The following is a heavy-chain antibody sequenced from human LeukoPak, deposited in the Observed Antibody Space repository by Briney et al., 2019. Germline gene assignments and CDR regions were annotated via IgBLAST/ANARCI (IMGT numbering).Heavy chain of an antibody. V-gene: IGHV3-23*01. J-gene: IGHJ4*02. CDR2: ISGSGGRT. CDR3: AKGLDSSGYPDY. Sequence: PGGSLRLSCAASGFTFSSYAMSWVRQAPGKGLEWVSLISGSGGRTYYADSVKGRFTISRDNSKNTLYLQMNSLRAEDTAVYYCAKGLDSSGYPDYWGQGTLVTVSS. D-gene: IGHD3-22*01. CDR1: GFTFSSYA.